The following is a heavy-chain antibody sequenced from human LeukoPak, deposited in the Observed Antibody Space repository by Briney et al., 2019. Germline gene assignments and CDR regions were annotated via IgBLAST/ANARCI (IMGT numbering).Heavy chain of an antibody. CDR3: AKVDVPYYDILTGYLFWYYGMDV. V-gene: IGHV3-30*18. CDR1: GFTFSSYG. CDR2: ISYDGSNK. J-gene: IGHJ6*02. D-gene: IGHD3-9*01. Sequence: AGGSLRLSCAASGFTFSSYGMHWVRQAPGKGLEWVAVISYDGSNKYYADSVKGRFTISRDNSKNTLYLQMNSLRAEDTAVYYCAKVDVPYYDILTGYLFWYYGMDVWGQGTTVTVSS.